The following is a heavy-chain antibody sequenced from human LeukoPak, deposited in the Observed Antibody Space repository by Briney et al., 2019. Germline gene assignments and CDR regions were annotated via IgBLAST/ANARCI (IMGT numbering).Heavy chain of an antibody. Sequence: SVKVSCKASGDTFSSYAISWVRQAPGQGLEWMGRIIHILGIANYAQKFQGRVTITADKSTSTAYMELSSLRSEDTAVYYCARGERGYSYGLIDYWGQGTLVTVSS. J-gene: IGHJ4*02. V-gene: IGHV1-69*04. D-gene: IGHD5-18*01. CDR2: IIHILGIA. CDR1: GDTFSSYA. CDR3: ARGERGYSYGLIDY.